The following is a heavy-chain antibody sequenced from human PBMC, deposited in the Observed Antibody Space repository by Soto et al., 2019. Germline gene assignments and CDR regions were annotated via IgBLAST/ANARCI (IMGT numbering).Heavy chain of an antibody. V-gene: IGHV4-4*02. Sequence: QVQLQESGPGLVKPSGTLSLTCAVSGDSISNSRWWTWVRQPPGKGLEWVGDIFHSGDTNYNPSLKXXVFRSVDKSQNQFSLKVSSVTAADTAVYYCAYSTGWYRHDVWGQGTLVTVSS. J-gene: IGHJ3*01. CDR3: AYSTGWYRHDV. CDR2: IFHSGDT. CDR1: GDSISNSRW. D-gene: IGHD6-19*01.